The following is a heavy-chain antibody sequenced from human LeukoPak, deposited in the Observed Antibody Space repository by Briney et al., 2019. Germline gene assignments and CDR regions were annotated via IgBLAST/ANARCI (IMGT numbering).Heavy chain of an antibody. CDR2: MNPITGST. J-gene: IGHJ5*02. V-gene: IGHV1-8*01. CDR3: ARVKRFPTASFDP. D-gene: IGHD3-10*01. Sequence: ASVKVSCKASGYTFSDYDINWVRQTAGQGLEWMGWMNPITGSTGYVQKFRGRIIMTRDTSITTAFMELTSLTSDDTAIYYCARVKRFPTASFDPWGQGTLVSVSS. CDR1: GYTFSDYD.